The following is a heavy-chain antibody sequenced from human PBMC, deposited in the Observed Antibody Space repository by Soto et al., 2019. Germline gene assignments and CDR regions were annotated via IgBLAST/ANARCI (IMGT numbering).Heavy chain of an antibody. J-gene: IGHJ1*01. CDR3: AIQDCTNDVCLEAAVTVGGALES. V-gene: IGHV3-74*01. Sequence: EVQLVQSGGALDQPGKSQRLSCAASGFTFRKFWMHWVRQVPGKGPVWVSYISSDGTTTDYADSVKGRFTISRDNAKDTLYLQMDSLRAEDTAVYYCAIQDCTNDVCLEAAVTVGGALESWGQGTLVTVSS. CDR2: ISSDGTTT. CDR1: GFTFRKFW. D-gene: IGHD2-8*01.